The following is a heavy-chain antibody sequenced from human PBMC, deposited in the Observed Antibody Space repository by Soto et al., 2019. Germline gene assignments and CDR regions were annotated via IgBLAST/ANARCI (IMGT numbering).Heavy chain of an antibody. CDR3: ARQRTSVVTQAYFDS. CDR1: GDSINNRSYY. J-gene: IGHJ4*02. CDR2: IYYSGST. V-gene: IGHV4-39*01. D-gene: IGHD2-21*02. Sequence: PSVTLSLTCTVTGDSINNRSYYWGWIRQPPGKGLEWIGSIYYSGSTYNNPSLKSRVSMSVDTSKNQFSLKLRSVTAADTALYYCARQRTSVVTQAYFDSWGQGSLVTVSS.